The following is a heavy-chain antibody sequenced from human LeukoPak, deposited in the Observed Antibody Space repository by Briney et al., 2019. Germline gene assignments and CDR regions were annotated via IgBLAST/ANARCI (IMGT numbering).Heavy chain of an antibody. CDR2: IIPILGIA. D-gene: IGHD3-10*01. CDR1: GGTFSSYA. V-gene: IGHV1-69*04. J-gene: IGHJ5*02. CDR3: ARESRPGRPYGAFDP. Sequence: SVKVSCKASGGTFSSYAISWVRQAPGQGLEWMGRIIPILGIANYAQKFQGRVTITADKSTSTAYMELSSLRSEDTAVYYCARESRPGRPYGAFDPWGQGTLVTVSS.